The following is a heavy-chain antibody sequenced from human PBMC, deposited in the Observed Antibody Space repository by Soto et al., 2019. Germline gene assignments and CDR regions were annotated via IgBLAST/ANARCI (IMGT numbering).Heavy chain of an antibody. J-gene: IGHJ3*01. CDR3: ARDLRGHYGP. CDR1: VFNCRNFT. Sequence: GGALRLSGEGSVFNCRNFTMIWVRQAPGKGLEWVSSVSGSSSYIYYADSVKGRFTVSRDNANNLVFLQMNGLRPEDTAMYYCARDLRGHYGPWGQGTMVTVSS. D-gene: IGHD4-17*01. CDR2: VSGSSSYI. V-gene: IGHV3-21*06.